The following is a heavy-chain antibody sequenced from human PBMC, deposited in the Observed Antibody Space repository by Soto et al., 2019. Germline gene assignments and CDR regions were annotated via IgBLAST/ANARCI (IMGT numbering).Heavy chain of an antibody. CDR2: IRSKANSYAT. CDR3: TRMGDSHAFDI. Sequence: SLRLSCAAYGFTFSGSAMHWVRQASGKGLEWVGRIRSKANSYATAYAASVKGRFTISRDDSKNTAYLQMNSLKTEDTAVYYCTRMGDSHAFDIWGQGTMVTVSS. CDR1: GFTFSGSA. J-gene: IGHJ3*02. V-gene: IGHV3-73*01. D-gene: IGHD3-22*01.